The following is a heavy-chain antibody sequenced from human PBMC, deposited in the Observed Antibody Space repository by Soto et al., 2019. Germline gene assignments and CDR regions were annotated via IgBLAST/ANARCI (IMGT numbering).Heavy chain of an antibody. Sequence: PGGSLTLSCAASGFTFSSYAMIWVRQAPGKGLEWVSAISGSGGSTYYADSVKGRFTISRDNSKNTLYLQMNSLRAEDTAVYYCAKALYCSSTSCYPADTNYYMDVWGKGTTVTVSS. V-gene: IGHV3-23*01. CDR3: AKALYCSSTSCYPADTNYYMDV. CDR1: GFTFSSYA. CDR2: ISGSGGST. J-gene: IGHJ6*03. D-gene: IGHD2-2*01.